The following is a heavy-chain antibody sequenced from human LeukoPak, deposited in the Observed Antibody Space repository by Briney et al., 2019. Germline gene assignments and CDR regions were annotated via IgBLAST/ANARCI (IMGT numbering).Heavy chain of an antibody. Sequence: GASVKVSCKASGGTFSSYAISWVRQAPGQGLEWMGRIIPILGIANYAQKSQGRVTITADKSTSTAYMELSSLRSEDTAVYYCARAGRYYYDSSGYYSPSEHWGQGTLVTVSS. CDR1: GGTFSSYA. J-gene: IGHJ1*01. V-gene: IGHV1-69*04. D-gene: IGHD3-22*01. CDR2: IIPILGIA. CDR3: ARAGRYYYDSSGYYSPSEH.